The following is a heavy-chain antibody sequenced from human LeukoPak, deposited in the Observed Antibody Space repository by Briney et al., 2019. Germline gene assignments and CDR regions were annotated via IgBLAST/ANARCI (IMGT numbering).Heavy chain of an antibody. J-gene: IGHJ6*02. CDR3: ARENKGYYGMDV. CDR2: IYYSGST. V-gene: IGHV4-31*03. Sequence: PSQTLSLTCTVSGGSISSGGYYWSWIRQHPGKGLEWIGYIYYSGSTYYNTSLKSRVTISVDTSKNQFSLKLSSVTAADTAVYYCARENKGYYGMDVWGQGTTVTVSS. CDR1: GGSISSGGYY.